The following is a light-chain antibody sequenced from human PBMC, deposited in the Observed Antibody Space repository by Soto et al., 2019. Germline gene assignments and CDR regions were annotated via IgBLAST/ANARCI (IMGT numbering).Light chain of an antibody. Sequence: QSVLTQPASVSGSPGQSITISCTGTSSDVGAYSYVSWYQQHPGKAPKLIIYDVSNRPSGVSNRFSGSKSGNTASLTISGLQAEDEADYYCSSNTSSITLVFGGGTKLTVL. J-gene: IGLJ2*01. V-gene: IGLV2-14*01. CDR3: SSNTSSITLV. CDR1: SSDVGAYSY. CDR2: DVS.